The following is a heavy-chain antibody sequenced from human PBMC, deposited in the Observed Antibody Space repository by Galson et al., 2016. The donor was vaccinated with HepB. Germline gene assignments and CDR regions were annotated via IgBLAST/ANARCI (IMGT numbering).Heavy chain of an antibody. CDR3: ARGTGAFFDY. CDR2: TYYRSKWFN. D-gene: IGHD1-26*01. J-gene: IGHJ4*02. Sequence: CAISGDSVSSNSAAWNWIRQSPSRGLEWLGRTYYRSKWFNNDAVSVKSRITINPDASKNQFSLQLNSVTPEDTAVYYCARGTGAFFDYWGQGTLVTVSS. V-gene: IGHV6-1*01. CDR1: GDSVSSNSAA.